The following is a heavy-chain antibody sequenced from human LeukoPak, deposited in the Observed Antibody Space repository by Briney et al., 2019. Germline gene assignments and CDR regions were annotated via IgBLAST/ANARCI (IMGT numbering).Heavy chain of an antibody. D-gene: IGHD6-13*01. Sequence: GASVKVSCKASGYTFTGYYMHWVRQAPGQGLEWMGIINPSGGSTSYAQKFQGRVTMTRDMSTSTVYMELSSLRSEDTAVYYCARVPVQQLVLDYWGQGTLVTVSS. V-gene: IGHV1-46*01. J-gene: IGHJ4*02. CDR2: INPSGGST. CDR3: ARVPVQQLVLDY. CDR1: GYTFTGYY.